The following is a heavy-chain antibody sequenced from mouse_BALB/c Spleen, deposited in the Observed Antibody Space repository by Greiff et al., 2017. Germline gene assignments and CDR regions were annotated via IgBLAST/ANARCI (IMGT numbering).Heavy chain of an antibody. D-gene: IGHD4-1*01. V-gene: IGHV1-87*01. CDR3: ARWANWDGFAY. CDR1: GYTFTSYW. J-gene: IGHJ3*01. Sequence: VQLQQSGAELARPGASVKLSCKASGYTFTSYWMQWVKQRPGQGLEWIGAIYPGDGDTRYTQKFKGKATLTADKSSSTAYMQLSSLASEDSAVYYCARWANWDGFAYWGQGTLVTVSA. CDR2: IYPGDGDT.